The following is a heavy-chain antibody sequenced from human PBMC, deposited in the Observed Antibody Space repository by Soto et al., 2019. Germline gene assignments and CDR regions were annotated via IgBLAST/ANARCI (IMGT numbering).Heavy chain of an antibody. J-gene: IGHJ3*02. CDR2: IIPIFGTA. V-gene: IGHV1-69*13. Sequence: GASVKVSCKASGGTFSSYAISWVRQAPGQGLEWMGGIIPIFGTANYAQKFQGRVTITADESTSTAYMELSSLRSEDTAVYYCAREQAAEDAFDIWGQGTMVTGSS. D-gene: IGHD6-13*01. CDR1: GGTFSSYA. CDR3: AREQAAEDAFDI.